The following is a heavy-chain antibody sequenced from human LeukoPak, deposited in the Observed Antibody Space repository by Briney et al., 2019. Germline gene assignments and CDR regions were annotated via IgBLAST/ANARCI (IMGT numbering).Heavy chain of an antibody. CDR2: IYYRGTT. CDR1: GGSISSAGYY. J-gene: IGHJ5*02. CDR3: ARHRSFRSGWFDP. Sequence: SETLSLTCTVSGGSISSAGYYWGWVRQPPGRGLEWIGTIYYRGTTYYNPSLKSRLTISVDSSKNHFSLKLSSVTAADTAVYYCARHRSFRSGWFDPWGQGTLVTVSS. V-gene: IGHV4-39*01.